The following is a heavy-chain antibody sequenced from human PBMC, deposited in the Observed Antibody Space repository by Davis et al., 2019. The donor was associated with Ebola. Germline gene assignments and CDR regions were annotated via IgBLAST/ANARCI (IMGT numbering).Heavy chain of an antibody. D-gene: IGHD2-15*01. J-gene: IGHJ4*02. CDR2: INPSGGST. Sequence: ASVKVSCKASGYTFTSYYMHWVRQAPGQGLEWMGIINPSGGSTSYAQKFQGRVTMTTDTSTSTAYMELRSLRSDDTAVYYCARDVFPGGGSAGYWGQGTLVTVSS. CDR1: GYTFTSYY. CDR3: ARDVFPGGGSAGY. V-gene: IGHV1-46*01.